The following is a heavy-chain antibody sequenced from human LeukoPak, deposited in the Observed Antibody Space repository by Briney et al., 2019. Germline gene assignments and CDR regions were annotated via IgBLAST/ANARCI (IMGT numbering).Heavy chain of an antibody. J-gene: IGHJ4*02. CDR2: INHSGST. D-gene: IGHD3-10*01. CDR3: ARLAPDYYGSGSYYRRRLYFDY. Sequence: SETLSLTCAVYGGSFSGYYWSWIRQPPGKGLEWIGEINHSGSTNYNPSLKSRVTISVDTSKNQFSLKLSSVTAADTAVYYCARLAPDYYGSGSYYRRRLYFDYWGQGTLSPSPQ. V-gene: IGHV4-34*01. CDR1: GGSFSGYY.